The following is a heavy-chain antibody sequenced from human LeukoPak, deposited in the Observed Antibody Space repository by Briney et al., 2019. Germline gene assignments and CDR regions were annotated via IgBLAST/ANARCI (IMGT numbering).Heavy chain of an antibody. V-gene: IGHV3-30-3*01. D-gene: IGHD3-22*01. Sequence: PGGSLRLFCAASGFTFSSYAMHWVRQAPGKGLEWVAVISYDGSNKYYADSVKGRFTISRDNSKNTLYLQMNSLRAEDTAVYYCASSGTYYYDSSGYYLDYWGQGTLVTVSS. CDR2: ISYDGSNK. CDR3: ASSGTYYYDSSGYYLDY. J-gene: IGHJ4*02. CDR1: GFTFSSYA.